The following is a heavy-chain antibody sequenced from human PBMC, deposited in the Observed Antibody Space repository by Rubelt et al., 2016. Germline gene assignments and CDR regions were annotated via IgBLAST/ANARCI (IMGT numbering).Heavy chain of an antibody. D-gene: IGHD3-22*01. CDR2: INHSGST. CDR1: GGSISSYY. J-gene: IGHJ3*01. Sequence: QVQLQESGPGLVKPSETLSLTCSVSGGSISSYYWSWIRQPPGKGLEWIGEINHSGSTNYNPSLKSRVTISVDTSKNQFSLKLSSVTAADTAVYYCAGDLYDSSGYYLWGQGTMVTVSS. CDR3: AGDLYDSSGYYL. V-gene: IGHV4-59*12.